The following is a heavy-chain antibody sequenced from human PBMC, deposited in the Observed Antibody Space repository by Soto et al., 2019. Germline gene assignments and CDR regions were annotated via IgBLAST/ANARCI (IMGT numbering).Heavy chain of an antibody. D-gene: IGHD3-22*01. V-gene: IGHV5-51*01. CDR3: ARQMRDSSGYYPASDPPGLAAPTSDYYYYGMDV. J-gene: IGHJ6*02. CDR2: IYPGDSDT. Sequence: GESLKISCKGSGYSFTSYWIGWVRQMPGKGLEWMGIIYPGDSDTRYSPSFQGQVTISADKSISTAYLQWSSLKASDTAMYYCARQMRDSSGYYPASDPPGLAAPTSDYYYYGMDVWGQGTTVTVSS. CDR1: GYSFTSYW.